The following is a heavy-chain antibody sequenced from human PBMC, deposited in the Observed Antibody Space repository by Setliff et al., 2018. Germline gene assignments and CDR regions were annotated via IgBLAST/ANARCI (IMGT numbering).Heavy chain of an antibody. J-gene: IGHJ3*02. V-gene: IGHV3-7*01. CDR2: IKQDGSTK. Sequence: GGSLRLSCVVSGFSFSRHWMSWVRQAPGKGLEWVADIKQDGSTKYYADSVKGRFTVSRDNAKNSLFLQLSSLRAEDTAVYFCARRGNYLHDSFDIWGQGTLVTVSS. CDR1: GFSFSRHW. CDR3: ARRGNYLHDSFDI. D-gene: IGHD1-26*01.